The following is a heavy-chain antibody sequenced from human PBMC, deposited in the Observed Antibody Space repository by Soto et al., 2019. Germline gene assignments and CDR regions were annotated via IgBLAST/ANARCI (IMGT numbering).Heavy chain of an antibody. Sequence: PSETLSLTCTVSGGSISGYYWSWIRQPPGKRLEWIGYIYYTGSTNYNPSLRSRVTISIDTSKNQFSLKLSSVTAADTAVYYCARGGFWSGYYKGFNWFDPWGQGTLVTVSS. V-gene: IGHV4-59*12. CDR2: IYYTGST. CDR3: ARGGFWSGYYKGFNWFDP. D-gene: IGHD3-3*01. CDR1: GGSISGYY. J-gene: IGHJ5*02.